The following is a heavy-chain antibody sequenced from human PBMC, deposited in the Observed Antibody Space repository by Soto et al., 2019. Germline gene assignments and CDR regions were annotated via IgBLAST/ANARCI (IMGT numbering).Heavy chain of an antibody. CDR2: IISLFGTP. V-gene: IGHV1-69*12. Sequence: QVQLVQSGDEVKKPGSSVKVSCKASGDTFTNHVFNWVRQAPGQGLEWMGGIISLFGTPNYSRRFQGRVTITADESTATSCMELSSLRSDDTAVYYLSIDLGSGYDRGDYWGQGTVVTVSS. D-gene: IGHD5-12*01. CDR1: GDTFTNHV. CDR3: SIDLGSGYDRGDY. J-gene: IGHJ4*02.